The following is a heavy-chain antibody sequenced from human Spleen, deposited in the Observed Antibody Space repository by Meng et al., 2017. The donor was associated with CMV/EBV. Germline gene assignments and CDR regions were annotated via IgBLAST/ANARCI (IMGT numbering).Heavy chain of an antibody. V-gene: IGHV3-23*01. CDR2: ISGSGGDT. CDR1: GFTFSSYA. D-gene: IGHD6-13*01. Sequence: GGSLRLSCAASGFTFSSYAMSWVRQAPGEGLEWVSGISGSGGDTYYADSVKGRFTISRDNSKNSLYLEMNSLRAEDTAFYHCAKDGQQLAYFEYWGPGTLVTVSS. J-gene: IGHJ4*02. CDR3: AKDGQQLAYFEY.